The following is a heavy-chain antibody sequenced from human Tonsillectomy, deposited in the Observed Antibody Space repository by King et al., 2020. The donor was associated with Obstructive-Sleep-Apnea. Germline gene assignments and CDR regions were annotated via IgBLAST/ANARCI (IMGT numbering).Heavy chain of an antibody. Sequence: QLVQSGGGLVQPGRSLRLSCSASGFTFGDFAMSWFRQAPGRGLEWVGFIRSKVYGETTDYAASVQARFTISRDDSESIADLQMNSLKTEDTAVYYCSRVLWGGGDCGGDCYYFDYWGQGALVTVSS. CDR3: SRVLWGGGDCGGDCYYFDY. CDR2: IRSKVYGETT. J-gene: IGHJ4*02. D-gene: IGHD2-21*02. V-gene: IGHV3-49*03. CDR1: GFTFGDFA.